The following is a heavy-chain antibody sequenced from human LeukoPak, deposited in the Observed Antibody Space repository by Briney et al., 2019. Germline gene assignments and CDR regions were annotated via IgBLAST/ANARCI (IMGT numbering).Heavy chain of an antibody. D-gene: IGHD2-2*01. CDR3: APLKYQLLWGYFDY. CDR2: IKQDGSEK. CDR1: GFTFSSYW. Sequence: GGSLRLSCAASGFTFSSYWMSWGRQAPGKGLEWVANIKQDGSEKYYVDSVKGRFTISRDNAKNSLYLQMNSLRAEDTAVYYCAPLKYQLLWGYFDYWGQGTLVTVSS. V-gene: IGHV3-7*03. J-gene: IGHJ4*02.